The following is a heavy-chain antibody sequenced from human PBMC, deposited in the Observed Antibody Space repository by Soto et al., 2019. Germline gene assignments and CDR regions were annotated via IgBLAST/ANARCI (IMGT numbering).Heavy chain of an antibody. CDR3: ARDNGGAYDPVE. V-gene: IGHV4-30-4*01. Sequence: SETLSLTCTVSGGSISSGDYYWSWIRQPPGKSLEWIGYIYYSGSTYYNPSLKSRVSLSVDTSKNQFSLKLSSVTAADTAVYYCARDNGGAYDPVEWGQGTLVTVSS. CDR2: IYYSGST. J-gene: IGHJ4*02. CDR1: GGSISSGDYY. D-gene: IGHD3-22*01.